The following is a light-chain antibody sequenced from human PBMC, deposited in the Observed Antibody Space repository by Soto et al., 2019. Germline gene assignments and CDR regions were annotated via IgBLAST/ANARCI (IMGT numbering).Light chain of an antibody. CDR3: SSYTSSSTLWV. Sequence: QSALTQPASVSGSPGQSITISCTGTSSDVGGYNYVSWYQQHPGKAPKLMIYEVSNRPSGVSNRFSGSKSGNTASLTISGLQAEDEADYYCSSYTSSSTLWVFGGGTNLTVL. CDR1: SSDVGGYNY. CDR2: EVS. J-gene: IGLJ3*02. V-gene: IGLV2-14*01.